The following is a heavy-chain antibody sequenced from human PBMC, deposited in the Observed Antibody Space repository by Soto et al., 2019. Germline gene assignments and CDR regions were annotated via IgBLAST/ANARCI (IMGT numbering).Heavy chain of an antibody. J-gene: IGHJ2*01. CDR3: AKDGAHYGDYARYFDL. V-gene: IGHV3-23*01. CDR1: GFTFSSYA. Sequence: EVQLLESGGGLVQPGGSLRLSCAASGFTFSSYAMSWVRQAPGKGLEWVSGMSGSGGSTYYADSVKGRFTISRDNSKNTLYLQMNSLRAEDTAVYYCAKDGAHYGDYARYFDLWGRGTLVTVSS. CDR2: MSGSGGST. D-gene: IGHD4-17*01.